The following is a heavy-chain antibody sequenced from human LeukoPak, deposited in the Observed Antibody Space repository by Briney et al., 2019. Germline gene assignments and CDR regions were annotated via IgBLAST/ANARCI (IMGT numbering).Heavy chain of an antibody. J-gene: IGHJ4*02. CDR2: ISYDGSNN. V-gene: IGHV3-30-3*01. Sequence: GGSLRLSCAASGFTFSSYAMHWVRQAPGKGLEWVAVISYDGSNNYYADSVKGRFTISRDNSKNTLYLQMNGLRAEDTAVYYCARDVAVAGHYWGQGTLVTVSS. CDR1: GFTFSSYA. D-gene: IGHD6-19*01. CDR3: ARDVAVAGHY.